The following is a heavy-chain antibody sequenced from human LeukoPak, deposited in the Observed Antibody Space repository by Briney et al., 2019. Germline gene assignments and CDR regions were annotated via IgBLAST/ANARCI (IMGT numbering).Heavy chain of an antibody. Sequence: ASVKVSCKASGYTFTSNAMHWVRLAPGQRLEWVGWSNAGNGNTKYSQEFQGRVTITRDTSASTAYMELSSLRSEDTAVYYCAKDGTDYGDLYYYYYYMDVWGKGTTVTISS. V-gene: IGHV1-3*02. CDR1: GYTFTSNA. J-gene: IGHJ6*03. D-gene: IGHD4-17*01. CDR3: AKDGTDYGDLYYYYYYMDV. CDR2: SNAGNGNT.